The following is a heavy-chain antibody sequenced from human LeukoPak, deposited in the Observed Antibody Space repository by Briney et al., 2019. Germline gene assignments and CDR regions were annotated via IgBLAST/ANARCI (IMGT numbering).Heavy chain of an antibody. CDR3: ARERAYDSSGYYSYYGMDV. V-gene: IGHV1-3*01. D-gene: IGHD3-22*01. CDR2: INAGNGNT. J-gene: IGHJ6*02. Sequence: ASVKVSCKASGYTFTSYAMHWVRQAPGQRLEWMGWINAGNGNTKYSQKFQGRVTMTRDTSTSTVYMELSSLRSEDTAVYYCARERAYDSSGYYSYYGMDVWGQGTTVTVSS. CDR1: GYTFTSYA.